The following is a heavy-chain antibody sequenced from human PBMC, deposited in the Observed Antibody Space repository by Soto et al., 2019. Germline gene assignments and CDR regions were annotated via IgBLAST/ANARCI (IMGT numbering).Heavy chain of an antibody. Sequence: QIQLVQSGAEVKKPGASVKVSCKASGYIFTSQGISWVRQAPGQGLEWMGWISTYNGNPNYAQKLQGRVTMTTNTSTTTAFLELRSLTSDDTAVYYCARGRTSAIDYWGQGTPVIVSS. CDR3: ARGRTSAIDY. D-gene: IGHD1-7*01. CDR2: ISTYNGNP. V-gene: IGHV1-18*01. CDR1: GYIFTSQG. J-gene: IGHJ4*02.